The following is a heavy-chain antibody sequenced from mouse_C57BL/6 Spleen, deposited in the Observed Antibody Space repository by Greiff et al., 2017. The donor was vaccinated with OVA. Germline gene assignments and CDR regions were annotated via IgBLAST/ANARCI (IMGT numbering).Heavy chain of an antibody. CDR1: GFTFSSYG. D-gene: IGHD3-3*01. J-gene: IGHJ1*03. CDR3: ARQGDLWYFDV. Sequence: EVKLVESGGDLVKPGGSLKLSCAASGFTFSSYGMSWVRQTPDKRLEWVATISSGGSYTYYPDSVKGRFTISRDNAKNSLYLQMSSLKSEDTAMYYCARQGDLWYFDVWGTGTTVTVSS. CDR2: ISSGGSYT. V-gene: IGHV5-6*01.